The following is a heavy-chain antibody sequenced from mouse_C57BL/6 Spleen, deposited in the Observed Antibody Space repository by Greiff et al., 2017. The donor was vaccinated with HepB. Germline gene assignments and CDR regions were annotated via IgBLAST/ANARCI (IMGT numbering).Heavy chain of an antibody. CDR2: INYDGSST. D-gene: IGHD1-1*02. J-gene: IGHJ2*01. CDR1: GFTFSDYY. V-gene: IGHV5-16*01. Sequence: EVKLVESEGGLVQPGSSMKLSCTASGFTFSDYYMAWVRQVPEKGLEWVANINYDGSSTYYLDSLKSRFIISRDNAKNILYLQMSSLKSEDTATYYCAREGSYGLYYFDYWGQGTTLTVSS. CDR3: AREGSYGLYYFDY.